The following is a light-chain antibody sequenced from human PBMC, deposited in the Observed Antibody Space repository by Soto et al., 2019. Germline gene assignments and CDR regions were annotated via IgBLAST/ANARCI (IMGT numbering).Light chain of an antibody. Sequence: DIQMTHSPSSVSASVGDTVSITFRASQDISTWVAWYQQKPGKAPKLLISAASSLQSGVPRRFSGSGSGTDFTLIISSLQPEDFATYFCQQGDSFPFTFGGGTKVDIK. CDR2: AAS. J-gene: IGKJ4*01. CDR3: QQGDSFPFT. CDR1: QDISTW. V-gene: IGKV1-12*01.